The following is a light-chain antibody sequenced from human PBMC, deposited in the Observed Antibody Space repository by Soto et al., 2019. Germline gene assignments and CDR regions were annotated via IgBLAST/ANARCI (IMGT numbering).Light chain of an antibody. V-gene: IGLV2-14*03. Sequence: QSALTQPASVSGSPGQSITISCTGTSSDVAYYNFVSWYQQHPGKAPKLLIYHVTDRPSGISDRFSGFKSGNTASLTISGLQAEDEAAYYCSSSTSSNTFVFGTGTQLTVL. J-gene: IGLJ7*01. CDR1: SSDVAYYNF. CDR2: HVT. CDR3: SSSTSSNTFV.